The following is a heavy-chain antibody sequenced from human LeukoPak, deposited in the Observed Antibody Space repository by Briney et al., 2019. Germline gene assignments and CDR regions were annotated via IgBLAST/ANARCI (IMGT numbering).Heavy chain of an antibody. CDR1: GVSTTNGIYY. D-gene: IGHD6-19*01. Sequence: SETLSLTCTVSGVSTTNGIYYWAWIRQSPGMGLEWIGSVHNVGSTYYNLSLRSRVTMSIDTSKNQFSLRLNSVTAAGTAVYYCARHAEYNSGWHFYLDHWGQGILVTVSS. V-gene: IGHV4-39*01. CDR2: VHNVGST. CDR3: ARHAEYNSGWHFYLDH. J-gene: IGHJ4*02.